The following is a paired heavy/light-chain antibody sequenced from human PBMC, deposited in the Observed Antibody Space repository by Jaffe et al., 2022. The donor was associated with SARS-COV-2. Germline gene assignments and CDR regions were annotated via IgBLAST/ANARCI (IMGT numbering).Heavy chain of an antibody. Sequence: QVQLVQSGAEVKKPGSSVKVSCKASGGTFSSYTISWVRQAPGQGLEWMGRIIPILGIANYAQKFQGRVTITADKSTSTAYMELSSLRSEDTAVYYCAREGVGTMVREETPYYYYYGMDVWGQGTTVTVSS. D-gene: IGHD3-10*01. CDR2: IIPILGIA. CDR3: AREGVGTMVREETPYYYYYGMDV. J-gene: IGHJ6*02. V-gene: IGHV1-69*08. CDR1: GGTFSSYT.
Light chain of an antibody. V-gene: IGKV1-39*01. Sequence: DIQMTQSPSSLSASVGDRVTITCRASQSISSYLNWYQQKPGKAPKLLIYAASSLQSGVPSRFSGSGSGTDFTLTISSLQPEDFATYYCQQSYSTPGLTFGGGTKVEIK. CDR1: QSISSY. CDR2: AAS. J-gene: IGKJ4*01. CDR3: QQSYSTPGLT.